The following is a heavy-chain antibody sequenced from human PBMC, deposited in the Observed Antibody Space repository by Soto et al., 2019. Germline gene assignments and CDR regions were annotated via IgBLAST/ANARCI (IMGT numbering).Heavy chain of an antibody. CDR3: AKGRFLEWLSFDY. CDR1: GFTFSSYG. CDR2: ISYDGSNK. Sequence: PGGSLRLSCAASGFTFSSYGMHWVRQAPGKGLEWVAVISYDGSNKYYADSVKGRFTVSRDNSKNTLYLQMNSLRAEDTAVYYCAKGRFLEWLSFDYWGQGTLVTVSS. D-gene: IGHD3-3*01. V-gene: IGHV3-30*18. J-gene: IGHJ4*02.